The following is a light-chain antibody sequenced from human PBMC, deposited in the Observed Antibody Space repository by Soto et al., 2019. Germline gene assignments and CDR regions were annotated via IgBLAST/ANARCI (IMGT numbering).Light chain of an antibody. J-gene: IGLJ2*01. CDR3: SSYTSSSTLEV. V-gene: IGLV2-14*01. CDR1: SSDVGGYNY. Sequence: QSALTQPASVSGSPGQSITISCTGTSSDVGGYNYVSWYQQHPGKAPKLIIYEVSNRPSGVSNRFSDSKSGNTASLTISGLQAEDEADYYCSSYTSSSTLEVFGGGTKLTVL. CDR2: EVS.